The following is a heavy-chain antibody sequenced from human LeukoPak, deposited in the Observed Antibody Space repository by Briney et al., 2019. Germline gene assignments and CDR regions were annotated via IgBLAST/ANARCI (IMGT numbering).Heavy chain of an antibody. D-gene: IGHD1-14*01. J-gene: IGHJ5*02. CDR2: GHPNSGST. Sequence: ASVKVSCTTPGYPFTTYEVTWIRQAAGQGLDWKGLGHPNSGSTAYAQKFQGRVTMTRDTSISTAYMELTGLRSDDTAVYFCARGPRNDPWGQGTLVTVSS. CDR1: GYPFTTYE. V-gene: IGHV1-8*01. CDR3: ARGPRNDP.